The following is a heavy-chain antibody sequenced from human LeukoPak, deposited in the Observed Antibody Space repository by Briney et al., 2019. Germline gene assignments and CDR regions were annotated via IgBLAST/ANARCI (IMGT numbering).Heavy chain of an antibody. CDR2: IYYSGST. D-gene: IGHD3-3*01. V-gene: IGHV4-31*03. Sequence: SQTLSLTCTVSGGSISSGGYYWSWIRQHPGKGLEWIGYIYYSGSTYYNPSLKSRVTISVDTSKNQFSLKLSSVTAADTAVYYCAKSAPYYDFWSATLGYFDYWGQGTLVTVSS. J-gene: IGHJ4*02. CDR3: AKSAPYYDFWSATLGYFDY. CDR1: GGSISSGGYY.